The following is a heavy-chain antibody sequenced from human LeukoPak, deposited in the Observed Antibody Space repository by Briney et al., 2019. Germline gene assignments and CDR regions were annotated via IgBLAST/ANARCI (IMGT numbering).Heavy chain of an antibody. CDR3: ARDSCSGGSCYPEDY. Sequence: ASVKVSCKASGGTFSSYAISWVRQAPGQGPEWMGRIIPILGIANYAQKFQGRVTITADKSTSTAYMELSSLRSEDTAVYYCARDSCSGGSCYPEDYWGQGTLVTVSS. CDR2: IIPILGIA. V-gene: IGHV1-69*04. CDR1: GGTFSSYA. D-gene: IGHD2-15*01. J-gene: IGHJ4*02.